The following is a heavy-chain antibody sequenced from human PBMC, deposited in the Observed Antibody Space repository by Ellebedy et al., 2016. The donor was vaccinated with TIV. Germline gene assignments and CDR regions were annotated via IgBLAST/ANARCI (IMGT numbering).Heavy chain of an antibody. J-gene: IGHJ4*02. V-gene: IGHV1-18*04. D-gene: IGHD7-27*01. CDR1: GYTFTTYG. CDR3: ARGNWGEVGDY. Sequence: AASVKVSCKASGYTFTTYGINWARQAPGQGLEWMGWTRAYNGNTENAQKFQGRVTMTTDTSTSTAYMELRSLMSDDTAVYFCARGNWGEVGDYWGQGTLVTVSS. CDR2: TRAYNGNT.